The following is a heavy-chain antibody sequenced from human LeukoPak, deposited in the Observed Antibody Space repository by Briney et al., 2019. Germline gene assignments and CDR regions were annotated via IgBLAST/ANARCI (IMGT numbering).Heavy chain of an antibody. V-gene: IGHV1-2*02. Sequence: ASVKVSCKASGYTFTDYYIHWVRQAPGQGLEWMGWINPNSGGTKYAQKFQGRVTMTTDTSISTAYMGMSRLTSDDAAVYYCARDAHNGYEFHDWFDPWGQGALVTVSS. J-gene: IGHJ5*02. CDR3: ARDAHNGYEFHDWFDP. CDR1: GYTFTDYY. D-gene: IGHD5-12*01. CDR2: INPNSGGT.